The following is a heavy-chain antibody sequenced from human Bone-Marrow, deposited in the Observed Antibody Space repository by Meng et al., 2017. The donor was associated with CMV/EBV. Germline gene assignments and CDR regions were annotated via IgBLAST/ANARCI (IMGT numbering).Heavy chain of an antibody. V-gene: IGHV4-4*02. J-gene: IGHJ5*02. CDR1: GGSISSSHW. CDR2: IWHSEST. Sequence: AFSGGSISSSHWWSWVRQPPGKGLEWIGEIWHSESTNYNPSLKSRVTISVDKSKNEFSLRLSSVTAADTAVYYCARDYYGSGTRFDPWGQGTLVTVSS. CDR3: ARDYYGSGTRFDP. D-gene: IGHD3-10*01.